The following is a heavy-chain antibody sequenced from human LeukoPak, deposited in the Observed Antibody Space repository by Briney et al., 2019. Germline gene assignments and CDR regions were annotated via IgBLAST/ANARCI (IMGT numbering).Heavy chain of an antibody. Sequence: ASVKVSCKASGYTFTSYGISWVRQAPGQGLEWMGWISAYNGNTNYAQKLQGRVTMTTDTSTSTAYMELRSLSSDDTAVYYCARDWGPYSSSWYDLFDYWGQGTLVTVSS. CDR2: ISAYNGNT. D-gene: IGHD6-13*01. CDR3: ARDWGPYSSSWYDLFDY. V-gene: IGHV1-18*01. CDR1: GYTFTSYG. J-gene: IGHJ4*02.